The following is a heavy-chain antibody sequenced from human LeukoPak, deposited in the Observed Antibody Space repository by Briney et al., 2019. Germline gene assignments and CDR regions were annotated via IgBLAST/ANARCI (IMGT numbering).Heavy chain of an antibody. CDR1: GGTFSSYA. Sequence: SVKVSCKASGGTFSSYAISWVRQAPGQGLEWMGRIIPILGIANYAQKFQGRVTITADKSTSTAYMELSSLRSEDTAVYYCARGHYGSGSYYNVWGQGTLVTVSS. CDR2: IIPILGIA. CDR3: ARGHYGSGSYYNV. V-gene: IGHV1-69*04. D-gene: IGHD3-10*01. J-gene: IGHJ4*02.